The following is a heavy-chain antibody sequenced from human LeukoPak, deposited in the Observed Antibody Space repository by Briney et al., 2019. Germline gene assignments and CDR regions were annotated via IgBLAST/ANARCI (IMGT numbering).Heavy chain of an antibody. CDR1: GGSISSSNW. J-gene: IGHJ5*02. V-gene: IGHV4-4*02. CDR2: IYHRGST. CDR3: ASHFVWQGFDP. D-gene: IGHD6-6*01. Sequence: SETLSLTCAVSGGSISSSNWWRWVRQPPGKGLEWSGEIYHRGSTNYNPSLKSRVTISVDKSKNQFSLKLSSVTAADTAVYYCASHFVWQGFDPWGQGTLVTVSS.